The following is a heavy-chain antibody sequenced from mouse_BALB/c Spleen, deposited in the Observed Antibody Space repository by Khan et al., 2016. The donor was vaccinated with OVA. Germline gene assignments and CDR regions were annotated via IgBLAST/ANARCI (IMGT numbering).Heavy chain of an antibody. J-gene: IGHJ3*01. V-gene: IGHV5-6*01. D-gene: IGHD1-1*01. Sequence: EVELVESGGDLVKPEGSLKLSCAASGFTFSTYGMSWVRQTPDKRLEWVATISSGGSYTYYPDSVQGRFTISRDNAKNTLYLQMSSLKSEDTAMFYCARLAYYYDSEGFAYWGQGTLVTVYA. CDR2: ISSGGSYT. CDR1: GFTFSTYG. CDR3: ARLAYYYDSEGFAY.